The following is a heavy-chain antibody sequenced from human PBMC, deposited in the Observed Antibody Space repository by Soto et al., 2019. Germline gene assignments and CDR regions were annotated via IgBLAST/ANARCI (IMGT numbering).Heavy chain of an antibody. Sequence: SETLSLTCTVSGGSISSYYWSWIRQPPGKGLEWIGYIYYSGSTNYIPSLKSRVTISVDTSKNQFSLKLSSVTAADTAVYYCASSPITIFGVVKVYYFDYWGQGTLVTVSS. J-gene: IGHJ4*02. CDR1: GGSISSYY. CDR3: ASSPITIFGVVKVYYFDY. D-gene: IGHD3-3*01. V-gene: IGHV4-59*01. CDR2: IYYSGST.